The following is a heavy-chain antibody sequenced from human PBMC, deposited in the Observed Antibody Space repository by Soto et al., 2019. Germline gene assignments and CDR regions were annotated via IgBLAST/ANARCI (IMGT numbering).Heavy chain of an antibody. CDR2: IYYSGST. D-gene: IGHD2-8*01. J-gene: IGHJ6*02. Sequence: PSETLSLTCTVSGGSISSYYWSWIRQPPGKGLEWIGYIYYSGSTNYNPSLKSRVTISVDTSKNQFSLKLSSVTAADTAVYYCATREDIVPIGDEGLNYGMDVWGQGTTVTVSS. CDR3: ATREDIVPIGDEGLNYGMDV. V-gene: IGHV4-59*01. CDR1: GGSISSYY.